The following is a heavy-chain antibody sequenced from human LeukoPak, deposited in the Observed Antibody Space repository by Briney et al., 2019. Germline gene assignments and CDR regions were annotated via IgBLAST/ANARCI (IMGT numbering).Heavy chain of an antibody. Sequence: PGGSLRLSCSASGFTFSDYALHWVRQAPGKGLEYLSSINYKASSTYYADSVKGRFTISRDNSKNTLYLQMSSLRVEDTAVYYCASSSGGSDYWGQGTLATVSS. J-gene: IGHJ4*02. CDR1: GFTFSDYA. D-gene: IGHD2-15*01. V-gene: IGHV3-64D*06. CDR3: ASSSGGSDY. CDR2: INYKASST.